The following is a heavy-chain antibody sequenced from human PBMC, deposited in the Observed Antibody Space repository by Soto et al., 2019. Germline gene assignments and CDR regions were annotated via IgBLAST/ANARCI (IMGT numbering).Heavy chain of an antibody. CDR1: GYTFTNYG. V-gene: IGHV1-18*01. J-gene: IGHJ4*02. D-gene: IGHD4-4*01. CDR3: ARAQTPTESDC. Sequence: QVQLMQSGAEVKKPGASVKVSCKASGYTFTNYGISWVRQAPGQGLEWMGWMNAYNGNTNYAQKVQGRVTMTTDTSTNTAYMELKSLRSDDTAVYFCARAQTPTESDCWGQGTLVTVSS. CDR2: MNAYNGNT.